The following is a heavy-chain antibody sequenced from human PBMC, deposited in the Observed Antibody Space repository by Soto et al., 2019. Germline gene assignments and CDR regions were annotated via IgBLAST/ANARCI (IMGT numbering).Heavy chain of an antibody. Sequence: ASVKVSCKASGYTFTSYGISWVRQAPGQGLERKGWISAYNGNTNYAQKLQGRVTMTTDTSTSTAYMELRSLRSDDTAVYYCARVHFEGSSPDYYGMDVWGQGTTVTVSS. J-gene: IGHJ6*02. V-gene: IGHV1-18*01. CDR2: ISAYNGNT. CDR3: ARVHFEGSSPDYYGMDV. CDR1: GYTFTSYG. D-gene: IGHD3-10*01.